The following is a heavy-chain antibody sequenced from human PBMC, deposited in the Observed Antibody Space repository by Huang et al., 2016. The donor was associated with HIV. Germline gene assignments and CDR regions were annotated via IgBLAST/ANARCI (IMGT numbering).Heavy chain of an antibody. Sequence: EVHLVESGGDLVQPGGSLRLSCVASGFNFSAYWMSWVRQAQGKGLEWGAKIKKDGSEKKYVDSVKGRFTISRDNAKNSVYLQLTSLRAEDTAVYYCARGGIYYDVLTGRHYYYNGLDVWGQGTTVTVSS. CDR3: ARGGIYYDVLTGRHYYYNGLDV. D-gene: IGHD3-9*01. V-gene: IGHV3-7*01. CDR2: IKKDGSEK. CDR1: GFNFSAYW. J-gene: IGHJ6*02.